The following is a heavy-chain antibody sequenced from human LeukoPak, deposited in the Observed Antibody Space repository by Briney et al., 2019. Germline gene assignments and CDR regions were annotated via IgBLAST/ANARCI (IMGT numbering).Heavy chain of an antibody. CDR2: TYYSGST. CDR1: GGSISSYY. J-gene: IGHJ3*02. Sequence: SETLSLTCTVSGGSISSYYWSWIRQPPGKGLEWIGYTYYSGSTNYNPSLKSRVTISVDTSKNQFSLKLSSVTAADTVVYYCAKSEDSSGYNSDAYDIWGQGTMVTVSS. CDR3: AKSEDSSGYNSDAYDI. V-gene: IGHV4-59*01. D-gene: IGHD3-22*01.